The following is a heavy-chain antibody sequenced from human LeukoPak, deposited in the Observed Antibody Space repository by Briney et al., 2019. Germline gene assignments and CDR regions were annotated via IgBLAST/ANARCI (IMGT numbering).Heavy chain of an antibody. CDR2: INHSGST. CDR1: GESFSGYF. J-gene: IGHJ4*02. Sequence: SETLSLTCAVYGESFSGYFWTWIRQPPGKGLEWIGEINHSGSTNYNPSLKSRVTISVDTSKNQFSLKLSSVTAADTAVYYCARDGSYFDYWGQGTLVTVSS. D-gene: IGHD1-26*01. V-gene: IGHV4-34*01. CDR3: ARDGSYFDY.